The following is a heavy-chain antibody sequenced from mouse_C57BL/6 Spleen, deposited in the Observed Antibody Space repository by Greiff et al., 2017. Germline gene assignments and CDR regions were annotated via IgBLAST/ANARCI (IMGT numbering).Heavy chain of an antibody. CDR2: IDPSDSYT. V-gene: IGHV1-69*01. CDR1: GYTFTSYW. J-gene: IGHJ4*01. Sequence: QVQLKQSGAELVMPGASVKLSCKASGYTFTSYWMHWVKQRPGQGLEWIGEIDPSDSYTNYNQKFKGKSTLTVDKSSSTAYMQLSSLTSEDSAVYYCARSNNYDAMDYWGQGTSVTVSS. D-gene: IGHD1-3*01. CDR3: ARSNNYDAMDY.